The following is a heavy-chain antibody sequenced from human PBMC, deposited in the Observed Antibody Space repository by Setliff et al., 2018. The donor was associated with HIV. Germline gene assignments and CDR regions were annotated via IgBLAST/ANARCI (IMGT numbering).Heavy chain of an antibody. J-gene: IGHJ4*02. CDR3: ARPSHVYDDDGPLGY. D-gene: IGHD3-16*01. V-gene: IGHV1-69*05. Sequence: ASVKVSCKASGGTFSSYVISWVRQAPGQGPEWMGGIIPMYGVTNYAQKFQGRVTITTDESTSTAYMELSSLRSEDTAIYYCARPSHVYDDDGPLGYWGQGTLVTVSS. CDR1: GGTFSSYV. CDR2: IIPMYGVT.